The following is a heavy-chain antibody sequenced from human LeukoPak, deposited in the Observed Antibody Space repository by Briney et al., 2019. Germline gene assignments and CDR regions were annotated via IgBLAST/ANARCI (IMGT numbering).Heavy chain of an antibody. J-gene: IGHJ4*02. CDR1: GGSVSSGSCY. D-gene: IGHD3-22*01. CDR2: IYYSGST. Sequence: SETLSLTCTVSGGSVSSGSCYWSWIRQPPGKGLEWIGYIYYSGSTNYTPSLKSRVTMSVDTSKNQFSLKLSSVTAADTAVYYCARGTLYDSIGYNVIGYWGQGTLVTVSS. CDR3: ARGTLYDSIGYNVIGY. V-gene: IGHV4-61*01.